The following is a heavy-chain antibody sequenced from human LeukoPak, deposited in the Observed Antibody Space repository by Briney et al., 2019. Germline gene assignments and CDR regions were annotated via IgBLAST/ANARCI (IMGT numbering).Heavy chain of an antibody. Sequence: YPGGSLRPSCAGSGFTFSIFSMSSVRQAPGRGLEWVSIISGSGSDTLYADSVKGRFTISRDNSKNTLYLQMNSRRVEDVALYHCAKGQGGIHPQERDCDIWGQGTEVTVSS. J-gene: IGHJ3*02. V-gene: IGHV3-23*01. D-gene: IGHD2-21*01. CDR2: ISGSGSDT. CDR3: AKGQGGIHPQERDCDI. CDR1: GFTFSIFS.